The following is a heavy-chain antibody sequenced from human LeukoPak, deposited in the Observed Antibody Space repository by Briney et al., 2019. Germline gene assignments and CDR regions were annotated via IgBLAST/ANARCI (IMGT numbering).Heavy chain of an antibody. CDR3: AKDLRDSSGYYFKYYYYYYMDV. V-gene: IGHV3-23*01. Sequence: GESLRLSCAASGFTFSSYAMSWVRQAPGKGLEWVSAISGSGGGTYYADSVKGRFTISRDNSKNTLYLQMNSLRAEDTAVYYCAKDLRDSSGYYFKYYYYYYMDVWGKGTTVTVSS. CDR1: GFTFSSYA. CDR2: ISGSGGGT. D-gene: IGHD3-22*01. J-gene: IGHJ6*03.